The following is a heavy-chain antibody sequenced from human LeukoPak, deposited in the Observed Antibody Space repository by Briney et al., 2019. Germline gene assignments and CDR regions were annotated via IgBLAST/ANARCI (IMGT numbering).Heavy chain of an antibody. CDR1: GFTFSSYA. J-gene: IGHJ4*02. CDR3: ARDDEVVAATGTFDY. CDR2: ISYDRSNK. Sequence: GGSLGLSCAASGFTFSSYAMHWVRQAPGKGLEWVAVISYDRSNKYYADSVKGRFTISRDNSKNTLYLQMNSLRAEDTAVYYCARDDEVVAATGTFDYWGQGTLVTVSS. D-gene: IGHD2-15*01. V-gene: IGHV3-30*04.